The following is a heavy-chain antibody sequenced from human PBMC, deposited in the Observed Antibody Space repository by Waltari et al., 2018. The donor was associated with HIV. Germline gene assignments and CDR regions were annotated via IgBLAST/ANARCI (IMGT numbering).Heavy chain of an antibody. D-gene: IGHD5-18*01. CDR3: AGVDTAMVVDY. Sequence: QVQLQQWGAGLLKPSETLSLTCAVYGGSFRGYYCSWIRQPPGKGLEWSGEINHRESTNYNPSLKSRVTISVDTSKNQFSLKLSSVTAADTAVYYCAGVDTAMVVDYWGQGTLVTVSA. J-gene: IGHJ4*02. V-gene: IGHV4-34*01. CDR2: INHREST. CDR1: GGSFRGYY.